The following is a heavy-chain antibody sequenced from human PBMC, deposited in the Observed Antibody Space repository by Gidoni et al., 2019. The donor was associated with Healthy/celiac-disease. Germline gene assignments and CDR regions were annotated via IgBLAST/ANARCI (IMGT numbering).Heavy chain of an antibody. CDR1: GFTFSRYW. J-gene: IGHJ6*02. CDR2: LNSDGSST. V-gene: IGHV3-74*01. CDR3: ARDLVSYDFWSGFHSPTCGMDV. Sequence: EVQLVESGGGLVQPGGCLRLSCAASGFTFSRYWMHRVRQAPGKGLVWVARLNSDGSSTSYADSVRGRFTISRDNAKNTLYLHMNSLRAEDTAVYYCARDLVSYDFWSGFHSPTCGMDVWGQGTTVTVSS. D-gene: IGHD3-3*01.